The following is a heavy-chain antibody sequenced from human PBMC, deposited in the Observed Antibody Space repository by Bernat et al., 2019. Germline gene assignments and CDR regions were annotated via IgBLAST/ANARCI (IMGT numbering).Heavy chain of an antibody. CDR1: GYTFTSYG. D-gene: IGHD2-2*01. V-gene: IGHV1-18*04. J-gene: IGHJ6*02. Sequence: QVQLVQSGAEVKKPGASVKVSCKASGYTFTSYGISWVRQAPGQGLEWMGWISAYNGNTNYAQKLQGRVTMPTDTSTSTAYMELRSLRSDDTAVYYCARAFYCSSTSCYSYYGMDVWGQGTTVTVSS. CDR2: ISAYNGNT. CDR3: ARAFYCSSTSCYSYYGMDV.